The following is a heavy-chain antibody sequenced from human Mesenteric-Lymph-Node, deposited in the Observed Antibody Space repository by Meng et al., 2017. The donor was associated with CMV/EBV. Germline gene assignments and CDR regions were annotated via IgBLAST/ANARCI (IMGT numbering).Heavy chain of an antibody. Sequence: GGSLRLSCAASGFTFSNAWMSWVRQAPGKGLEWVGRIKSKTDGGTTDYAAPVKGRFTISRDESKNTLYLQMNSLKTEDTAVYYCTTAKTIFGVVIDYWGQGTLVTVSS. D-gene: IGHD3-3*01. CDR3: TTAKTIFGVVIDY. V-gene: IGHV3-15*01. CDR2: IKSKTDGGTT. J-gene: IGHJ4*02. CDR1: GFTFSNAW.